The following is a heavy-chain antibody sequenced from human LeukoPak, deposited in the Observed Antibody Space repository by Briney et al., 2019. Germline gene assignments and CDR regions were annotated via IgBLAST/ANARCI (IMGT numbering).Heavy chain of an antibody. CDR2: IYTSGST. J-gene: IGHJ4*02. CDR3: ARGASGYSYG. D-gene: IGHD5-18*01. Sequence: MSSETLSLTCTVSGGSISSYYWSWIRQPAGKGLEWIGRIYTSGSTNYNPSLKSRVTISIDTSKNQFSLNLSSVTAADTAVYYCARGASGYSYGWGQGTLVTVSS. CDR1: GGSISSYY. V-gene: IGHV4-4*07.